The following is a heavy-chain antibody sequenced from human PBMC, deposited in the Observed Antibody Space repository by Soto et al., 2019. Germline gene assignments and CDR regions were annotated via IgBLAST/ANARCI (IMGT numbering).Heavy chain of an antibody. CDR2: ISGSGGST. Sequence: EVQLLESGGGLVQPGGSLRLSCAASGFTFSSYAMSWVRQAPGKGLEWVSAISGSGGSTYYADSVKGRFTVSRANSKNTLYLQMNSIRAEDTAVYYCAKDSVILQPDNDYYYSSGYLVDYWGQGTLVTVSS. V-gene: IGHV3-23*01. CDR3: AKDSVILQPDNDYYYSSGYLVDY. D-gene: IGHD3-22*01. CDR1: GFTFSSYA. J-gene: IGHJ4*02.